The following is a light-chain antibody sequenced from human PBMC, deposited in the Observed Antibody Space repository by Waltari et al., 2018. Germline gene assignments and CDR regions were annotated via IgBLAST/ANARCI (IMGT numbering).Light chain of an antibody. V-gene: IGLV1-44*01. CDR1: SSNIGSYA. Sequence: QSVLTQPPSVSGTPGQRVTISCPGSSSNIGSYAVNWYQQFPGTAPTLLIYYNNQRPSGVPDRVSGSKSGTSASLAISGLQSADEADYHCSAWDDSLNAWVFGGGTRLTVL. CDR2: YNN. CDR3: SAWDDSLNAWV. J-gene: IGLJ3*02.